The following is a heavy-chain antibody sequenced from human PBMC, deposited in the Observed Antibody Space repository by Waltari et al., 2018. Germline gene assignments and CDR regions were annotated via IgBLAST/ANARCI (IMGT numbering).Heavy chain of an antibody. V-gene: IGHV4-4*07. CDR2: IYTSGST. D-gene: IGHD3-3*01. J-gene: IGHJ3*02. Sequence: QVQLQESGPGLVKPSETLSLTCTVSGGSISSYYWSWIRQPAGKGLEWIGRIYTSGSTNYNPSLKSRVTITADTSTDTAYMELSSLRSEDTAVYYCATGPITIFGVVDAFDIWGQGTMVTVSS. CDR3: ATGPITIFGVVDAFDI. CDR1: GGSISSYY.